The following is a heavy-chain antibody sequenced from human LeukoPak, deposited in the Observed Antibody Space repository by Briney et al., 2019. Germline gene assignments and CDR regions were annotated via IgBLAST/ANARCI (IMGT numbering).Heavy chain of an antibody. J-gene: IGHJ5*02. V-gene: IGHV1-46*01. CDR3: ARDQQPGYSSAHWFDP. Sequence: GASVKVSCKASGYTFTSYYMHWVRQAPGQGLEWMGIINPSGGSTSYAQKFQGRVTMTRDTSTSTVYMELSSLRSEDTAVYYCARDQQPGYSSAHWFDPWGQGTLVTVSS. CDR1: GYTFTSYY. CDR2: INPSGGST. D-gene: IGHD6-19*01.